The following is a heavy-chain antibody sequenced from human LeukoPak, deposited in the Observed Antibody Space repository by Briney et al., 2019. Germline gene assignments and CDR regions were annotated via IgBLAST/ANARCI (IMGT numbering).Heavy chain of an antibody. V-gene: IGHV3-48*01. CDR1: GFTFSSYS. J-gene: IGHJ4*02. CDR2: ISSSSSTI. CDR3: ARDRNYPPLVY. D-gene: IGHD1-7*01. Sequence: PGGSLRLSCAASGFTFSSYSMNWVRQAPGKGLEWVSYISSSSSTIYYADSVKGRFTISRDNAKNSLYLQMNSLRAEGTAVYYCARDRNYPPLVYWGQGTLVTVSS.